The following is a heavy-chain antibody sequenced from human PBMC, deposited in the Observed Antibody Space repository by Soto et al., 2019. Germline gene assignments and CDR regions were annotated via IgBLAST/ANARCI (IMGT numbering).Heavy chain of an antibody. Sequence: SETLSLTCTVSGVSINNYYWTWIRQPPGKRLEWIGAIYHTGSTTYNPSLRSRVTFSVDTSKNQFSLSLTSVTAADTAVYFCAKVASGGHLDYWGQGTLVTVSS. J-gene: IGHJ4*02. CDR2: IYHTGST. CDR1: GVSINNYY. CDR3: AKVASGGHLDY. V-gene: IGHV4-59*01. D-gene: IGHD6-25*01.